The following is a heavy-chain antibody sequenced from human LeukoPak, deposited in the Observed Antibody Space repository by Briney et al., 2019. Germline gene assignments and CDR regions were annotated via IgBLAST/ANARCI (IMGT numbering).Heavy chain of an antibody. Sequence: GGSLKLSCAASGFTFSGSAMHWVRQASGKGLEWVGRIRSKANSYATAYAASVKGRFTISRDDSKNTAYLQMNSLKTEDTAVYYCTRPYYDFWSGYYFRDWGQGTLVTVSS. CDR1: GFTFSGSA. V-gene: IGHV3-73*01. CDR3: TRPYYDFWSGYYFRD. D-gene: IGHD3-3*01. CDR2: IRSKANSYAT. J-gene: IGHJ4*02.